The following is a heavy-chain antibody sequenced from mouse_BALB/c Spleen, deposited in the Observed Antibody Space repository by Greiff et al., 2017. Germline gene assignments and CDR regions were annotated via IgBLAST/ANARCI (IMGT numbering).Heavy chain of an antibody. CDR2: INSNGGST. CDR1: GFTFSSYY. Sequence: EVQVVESGGGLVKLGGSLKLSCAASGFTFSSYYMSWVRQTPEKRLELVAAINSNGGSTYYPDTVKGRFTISRDNAKNTLYLQMSSLKSEDTALYYCARQGYGNYDAMDYWGQGTSVTVSS. J-gene: IGHJ4*01. D-gene: IGHD2-1*01. CDR3: ARQGYGNYDAMDY. V-gene: IGHV5-6-2*01.